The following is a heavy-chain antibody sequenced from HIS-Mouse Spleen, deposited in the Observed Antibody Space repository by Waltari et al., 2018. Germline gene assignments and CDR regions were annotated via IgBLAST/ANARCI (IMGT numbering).Heavy chain of an antibody. V-gene: IGHV4-39*07. CDR1: GGSIRSSSYY. CDR3: AREIPYSSSWYDWYFDL. J-gene: IGHJ2*01. CDR2: IYYSWST. D-gene: IGHD6-13*01. Sequence: QLQLQESGPGLVKPSETLSLTCTVPGGSIRSSSYYWGWIRQPPGKGLEWIGSIYYSWSTYYNPSLKSRVTISVDTSKNQFSLKLSSVTAADTAVYYCAREIPYSSSWYDWYFDLWGRGTLVTVSS.